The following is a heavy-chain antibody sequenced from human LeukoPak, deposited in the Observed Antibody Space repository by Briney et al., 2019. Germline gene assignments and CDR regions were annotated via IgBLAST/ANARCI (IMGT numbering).Heavy chain of an antibody. D-gene: IGHD3-10*01. J-gene: IGHJ4*02. V-gene: IGHV1-46*01. CDR1: GYTFTSYY. CDR3: ARARGVYGSFASLPDY. CDR2: INPSGGST. Sequence: ASVKVSCKASGYTFTSYYVHWVRQAPGQGLEWMGIINPSGGSTSYAQKFQGRVTMTRDTSTSTVYMELSSLRSEDTAVYYCARARGVYGSFASLPDYWGQGTLVTVSS.